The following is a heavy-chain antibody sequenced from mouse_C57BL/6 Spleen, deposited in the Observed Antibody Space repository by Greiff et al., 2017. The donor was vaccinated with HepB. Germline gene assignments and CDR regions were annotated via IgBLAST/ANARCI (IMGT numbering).Heavy chain of an antibody. V-gene: IGHV1-54*01. J-gene: IGHJ1*03. CDR1: GYAFTNYL. Sequence: VQLQQSGAELVRPGTSVKVSCKASGYAFTNYLIEWVKQRPGQGLEWIGVINPGSGGTNYNEKFKGKATLTADKSSSTAYMQLSSLTSEDSAVYFCAREEPSAYYSKGGYFDVWGTGTTVTVSS. D-gene: IGHD2-5*01. CDR2: INPGSGGT. CDR3: AREEPSAYYSKGGYFDV.